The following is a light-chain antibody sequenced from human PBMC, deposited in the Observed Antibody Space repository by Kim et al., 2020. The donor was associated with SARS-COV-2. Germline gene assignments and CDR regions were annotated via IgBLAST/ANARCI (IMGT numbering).Light chain of an antibody. CDR1: SSDVGIYPY. V-gene: IGLV2-14*03. CDR3: AIYTTSFTYV. CDR2: DVD. Sequence: GQSIPISCTGTSSDVGIYPYVSWYQQPPDKAPKVLIYDVDSRPSGVSNRFSGSKSGNTASLTISGLLPDDEAEYYCAIYTTSFTYVFGTGTKVTVL. J-gene: IGLJ1*01.